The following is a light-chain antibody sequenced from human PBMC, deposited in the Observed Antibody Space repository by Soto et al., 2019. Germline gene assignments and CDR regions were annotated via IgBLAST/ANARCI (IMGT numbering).Light chain of an antibody. Sequence: EIVLTQSPATLSLSPGERATLSCRASQSVSSYLAWYQQKPGQAPRLLIYDASNRATGIPARFSGSGSGTDFTLTISSLEPEDFAVYYCQRSNWLTFGGGTKVEIK. CDR2: DAS. CDR1: QSVSSY. V-gene: IGKV3-11*01. J-gene: IGKJ4*01. CDR3: QRSNWLT.